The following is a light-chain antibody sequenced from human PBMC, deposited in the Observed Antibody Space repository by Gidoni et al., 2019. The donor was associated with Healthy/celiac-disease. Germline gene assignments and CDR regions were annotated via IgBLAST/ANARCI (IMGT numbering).Light chain of an antibody. Sequence: QSVLTQPPSVSAAPGQKVTISCSGSSSNLGNNYVSWYQQLPGTAPKLLIYDNNKRPSGIPDRFSGSKSGTSATLGITGLQTGDEADYYCGTWDSSLSARWVFGGGTKLTVL. J-gene: IGLJ3*02. CDR3: GTWDSSLSARWV. CDR2: DNN. V-gene: IGLV1-51*01. CDR1: SSNLGNNY.